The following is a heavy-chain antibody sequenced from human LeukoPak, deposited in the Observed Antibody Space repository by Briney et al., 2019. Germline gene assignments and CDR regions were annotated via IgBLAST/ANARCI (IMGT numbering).Heavy chain of an antibody. CDR3: AREVGIAAAGPYYFDY. V-gene: IGHV3-21*01. CDR2: ISSSSSYI. Sequence: PWGSLRLSCAASGFTFSSYSMNWVRQAPGKGLEWVSSISSSSSYIYYADSVKGRFTISRDNAKNSLYLQMNSLRAEDTAVYYCAREVGIAAAGPYYFDYWGQGTLVTVSS. D-gene: IGHD6-13*01. CDR1: GFTFSSYS. J-gene: IGHJ4*02.